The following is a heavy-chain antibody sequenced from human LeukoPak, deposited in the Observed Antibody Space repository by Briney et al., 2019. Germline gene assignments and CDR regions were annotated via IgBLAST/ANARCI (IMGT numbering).Heavy chain of an antibody. Sequence: SETLSLTCTVSGGSISSYYWSWIRQPPGKGLEWIGYIYTSGSTNYNPSLKSRVTISVDTSKNQFSLKLSSVPAADTAVYYCARHTCSSTSCYPGYYYYYMDVWGKGTTVTVSS. CDR3: ARHTCSSTSCYPGYYYYYMDV. CDR2: IYTSGST. D-gene: IGHD2-2*01. V-gene: IGHV4-4*09. CDR1: GGSISSYY. J-gene: IGHJ6*03.